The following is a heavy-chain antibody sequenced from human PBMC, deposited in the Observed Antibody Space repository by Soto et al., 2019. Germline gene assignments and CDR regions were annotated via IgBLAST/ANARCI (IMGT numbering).Heavy chain of an antibody. CDR3: ARSNDYDSSAKNQPFDY. Sequence: QVQLVQSGAEVKKPGSSVKVSCKASGGTFSSYAISWVRQAPGQGLEWMGGIIPIFGTANYAQKFQGRVTITADESTSTAYMELSSLRSEDTAVYYCARSNDYDSSAKNQPFDYWGQGTLVTVSS. V-gene: IGHV1-69*01. CDR1: GGTFSSYA. D-gene: IGHD3-22*01. CDR2: IIPIFGTA. J-gene: IGHJ4*02.